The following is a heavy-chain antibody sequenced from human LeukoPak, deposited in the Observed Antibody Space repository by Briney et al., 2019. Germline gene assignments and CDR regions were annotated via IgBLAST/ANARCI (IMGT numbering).Heavy chain of an antibody. V-gene: IGHV3-13*01. CDR2: IGTGDDT. CDR1: GFTFSSYG. D-gene: IGHD2-15*01. CDR3: AREVRETVVTRHYYYGIDV. J-gene: IGHJ6*02. Sequence: PGRSLRLSCAASGFTFSSYGMHWVRQVTGKGLEWVSAIGTGDDTYYLGSVKGRFTISRENAKNVLYLQMSSLRAEGTAVYYCAREVRETVVTRHYYYGIDVWGQGTTVTVSS.